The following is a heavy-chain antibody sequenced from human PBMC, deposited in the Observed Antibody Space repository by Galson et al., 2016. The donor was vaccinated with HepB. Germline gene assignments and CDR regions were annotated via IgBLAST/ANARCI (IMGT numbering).Heavy chain of an antibody. D-gene: IGHD3-9*01. Sequence: LRLSCAASGFTFSSYWMSWVRQAPGKGLEWVANIKQDGSKKYYVDSVKGRFTISRDNAKNSLYLQMNHLRAEDTAVYYCARGVFRYFDWLPYLDYWGQGTLVTVSS. CDR1: GFTFSSYW. J-gene: IGHJ4*02. V-gene: IGHV3-7*01. CDR3: ARGVFRYFDWLPYLDY. CDR2: IKQDGSKK.